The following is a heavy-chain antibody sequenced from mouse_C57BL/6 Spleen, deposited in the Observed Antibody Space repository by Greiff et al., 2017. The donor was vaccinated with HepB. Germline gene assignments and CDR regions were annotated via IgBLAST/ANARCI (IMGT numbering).Heavy chain of an antibody. D-gene: IGHD2-5*01. Sequence: VQLQQSGAELVRPGTSVKVSCKASGYAFTNYLIEWVKQRPGQGLEWIGVINPGSGGTNYNEKFKGKATLTADKSSSTAYMQLSSLTSEDSAVYFCARAYSNLCYAMDYWGQGTSVTVSS. CDR1: GYAFTNYL. CDR2: INPGSGGT. CDR3: ARAYSNLCYAMDY. J-gene: IGHJ4*01. V-gene: IGHV1-54*01.